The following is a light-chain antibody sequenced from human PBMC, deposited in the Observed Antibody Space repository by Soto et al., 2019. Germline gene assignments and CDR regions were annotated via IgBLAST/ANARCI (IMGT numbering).Light chain of an antibody. J-gene: IGKJ1*01. CDR3: QHYSGDRAT. Sequence: DIQMTESPSSLCASIGETVTISCRASQDISNYLAWYQQTPGKVPKLLIYTASTLQSGVPSRFSGSGSGTEFTLTISSLRPDDFATHYCQHYSGDRATFGQGTKVDIK. CDR1: QDISNY. CDR2: TAS. V-gene: IGKV1-27*01.